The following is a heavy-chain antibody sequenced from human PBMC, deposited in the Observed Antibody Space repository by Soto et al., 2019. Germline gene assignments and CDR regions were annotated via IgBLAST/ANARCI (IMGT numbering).Heavy chain of an antibody. CDR3: ARLDPGYSSSWYSLDY. D-gene: IGHD6-13*01. V-gene: IGHV4-39*01. J-gene: IGHJ4*02. CDR1: GGSISSSSYY. Sequence: SETLSLTCTVSGGSISSSSYYWGWIRQPPGKGLEWIGSIYYSGSTYYNPSLKSRVTISVDTSKNQFSLKLSSVTAADTAVYYCARLDPGYSSSWYSLDYWGQGTLVTVSS. CDR2: IYYSGST.